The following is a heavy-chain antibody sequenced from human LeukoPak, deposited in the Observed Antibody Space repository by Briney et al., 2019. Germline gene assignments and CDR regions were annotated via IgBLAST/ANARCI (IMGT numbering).Heavy chain of an antibody. CDR3: ARALSGYIYVFDY. CDR1: GYTFTTYD. Sequence: ASVKVSCKASGYTFTTYDISWVRQAPGQGLEWMGRISAYNGNTNYAQKLQGRVTMTTDTSASTAYMELRSLRSDDTAVYYCARALSGYIYVFDYWGQGTLVTVSS. J-gene: IGHJ4*02. D-gene: IGHD5-18*01. CDR2: ISAYNGNT. V-gene: IGHV1-18*01.